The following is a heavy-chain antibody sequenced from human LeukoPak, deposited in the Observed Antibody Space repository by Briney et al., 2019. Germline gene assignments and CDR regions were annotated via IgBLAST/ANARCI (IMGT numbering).Heavy chain of an antibody. V-gene: IGHV1-69*04. D-gene: IGHD3-22*01. Sequence: VKVSCKASGGTFSSYAISWVRQAPGQGLEWMGRIIPILGIANYAQKFQGRVTITADKSTSTAYMELSSLRSEDTAVYYCARDSYDSSGYEDYWGQGTLVTVSS. CDR1: GGTFSSYA. CDR3: ARDSYDSSGYEDY. J-gene: IGHJ4*02. CDR2: IIPILGIA.